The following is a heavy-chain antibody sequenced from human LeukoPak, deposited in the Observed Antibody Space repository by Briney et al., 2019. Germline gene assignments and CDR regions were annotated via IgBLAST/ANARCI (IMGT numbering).Heavy chain of an antibody. V-gene: IGHV3-73*01. J-gene: IGHJ4*02. CDR3: TTETSLYYFDY. CDR2: IRSKANSYAT. D-gene: IGHD2-2*01. Sequence: GGSLRLSCAASGFTFSFSAVHWVRQAPGKGLEWVGRIRSKANSYATAYTASVQGRFTISREDSKNTAYLLMNSLKTEDTAVYYCTTETSLYYFDYWGQGTLVTVSS. CDR1: GFTFSFSA.